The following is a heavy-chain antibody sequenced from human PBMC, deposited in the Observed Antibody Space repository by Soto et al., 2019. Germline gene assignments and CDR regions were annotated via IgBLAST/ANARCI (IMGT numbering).Heavy chain of an antibody. J-gene: IGHJ3*02. CDR1: GGSISSYY. Sequence: KTSETLSLTCTVSGGSISSYYWSWIRQPPGKGLEWIGFIYNSGSTYYNSSLKSRVTISVDRSKNHFFLNLTSVTAADTAVYYCATYRKFFQIWGQGTKVTVSS. V-gene: IGHV4-59*04. CDR2: IYNSGST. CDR3: ATYRKFFQI.